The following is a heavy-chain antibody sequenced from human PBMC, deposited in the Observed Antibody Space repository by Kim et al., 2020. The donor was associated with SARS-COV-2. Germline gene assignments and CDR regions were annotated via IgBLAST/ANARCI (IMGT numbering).Heavy chain of an antibody. CDR3: AREWVTTEADYYYYGMDV. J-gene: IGHJ6*02. Sequence: GGSLRLSCAASGFTFSSYGMHWVRQAPGKGLEWVAVIWYDGSNKYYADSVKGRFTISRDNSKNTLYLQMNSLRAEDTAVYYCAREWVTTEADYYYYGMDVWGQGTTVTVSS. CDR2: IWYDGSNK. D-gene: IGHD4-17*01. CDR1: GFTFSSYG. V-gene: IGHV3-33*01.